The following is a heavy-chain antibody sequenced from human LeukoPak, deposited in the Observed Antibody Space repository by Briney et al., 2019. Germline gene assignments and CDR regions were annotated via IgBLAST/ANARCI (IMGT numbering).Heavy chain of an antibody. CDR1: GGSISSYY. D-gene: IGHD1-26*01. CDR2: IYYSGST. Sequence: TSETLSLTCTVSGGSISSYYWSWIRQPPGKGLEWIGYIYYSGSTNYDPSLKSRVTISVDTSKNQFSLKLSSVTAADTAVYYCARDVGATTGPVDYWGQGTLVTVSS. CDR3: ARDVGATTGPVDY. J-gene: IGHJ4*02. V-gene: IGHV4-59*12.